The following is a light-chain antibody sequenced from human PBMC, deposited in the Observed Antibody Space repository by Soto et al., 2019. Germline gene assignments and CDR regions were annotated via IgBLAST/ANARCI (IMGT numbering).Light chain of an antibody. CDR3: SSYSNIVDLV. CDR2: EVS. CDR1: SSDVGRYDY. Sequence: QSVLTQPASVSGSPGQSITISCTGTSSDVGRYDYVSWYQQNPGKAPKLMIYEVSYRPSGVSNRFSGSKSGNTASLTISGLHAEDEADYYCSSYSNIVDLVVGGGTKVTVL. J-gene: IGLJ2*01. V-gene: IGLV2-14*01.